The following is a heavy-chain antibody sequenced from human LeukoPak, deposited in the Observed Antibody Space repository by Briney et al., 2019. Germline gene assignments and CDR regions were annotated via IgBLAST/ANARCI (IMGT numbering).Heavy chain of an antibody. CDR3: AKINNVDDF. D-gene: IGHD1/OR15-1a*01. Sequence: GGSLRLSCAASGFTFSIFGIHWVRQAPGKWREWVAAISPDGNREYYTESVKGRFNVSRDNSNNMIYLQINSLRGDDSAVYYCAKINNVDDFWGQGTLVTVSS. J-gene: IGHJ4*02. CDR1: GFTFSIFG. V-gene: IGHV3-30*18. CDR2: ISPDGNRE.